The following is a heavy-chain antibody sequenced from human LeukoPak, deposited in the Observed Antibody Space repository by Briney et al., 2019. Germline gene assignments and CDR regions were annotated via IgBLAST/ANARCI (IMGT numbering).Heavy chain of an antibody. CDR3: TTAPVVLGY. Sequence: GGSLRLSCAASGFTFSSYAMSWVRQAPGKGLEWVSAISGSGGSTYYADSVKGRFTISRDNSKNTLYLQMNSLKTEDTAVYYCTTAPVVLGYWGQGTLVTVSS. V-gene: IGHV3-23*01. J-gene: IGHJ4*02. CDR1: GFTFSSYA. CDR2: ISGSGGST. D-gene: IGHD3-22*01.